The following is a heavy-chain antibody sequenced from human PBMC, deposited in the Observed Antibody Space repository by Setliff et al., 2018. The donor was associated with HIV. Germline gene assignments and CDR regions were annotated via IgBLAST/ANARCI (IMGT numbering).Heavy chain of an antibody. J-gene: IGHJ4*02. V-gene: IGHV4-39*01. CDR1: SGSISTSYY. D-gene: IGHD3-22*01. CDR2: IYYRGST. CDR3: ARQAIFGYYDSSGYLDY. Sequence: SETLSLTCTVSSGSISTSYYWGWIRQPPGRGLEWIGSIYYRGSTYYNPSLQSRVTISVDTSKNLFSLRLSSVTASDTAVYYCARQAIFGYYDSSGYLDYWGQGTLVTVSS.